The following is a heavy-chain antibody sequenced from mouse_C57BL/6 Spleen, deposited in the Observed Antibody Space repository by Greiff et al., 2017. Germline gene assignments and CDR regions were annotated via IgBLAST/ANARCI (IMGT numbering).Heavy chain of an antibody. CDR2: IYPKDGST. D-gene: IGHD1-1*02. J-gene: IGHJ4*01. CDR3: ANCYGAYAVDY. Sequence: QVQLQQSDAELVKPGASVKISCTASGYTFTDYTIHWMKQRPEQGLEWIGYIYPKDGSTKYNQKFQGKATLTADKSSSTAYMQLNSLTSEDSAVYVCANCYGAYAVDYWGQGTSVTVSS. CDR1: GYTFTDYT. V-gene: IGHV1-78*01.